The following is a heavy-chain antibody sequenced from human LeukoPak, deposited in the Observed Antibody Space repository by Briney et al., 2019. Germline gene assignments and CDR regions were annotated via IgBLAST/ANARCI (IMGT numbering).Heavy chain of an antibody. Sequence: ASVKVSCKASGYTFTGYYMHWVRQAPGQGLEWMGWINPNSGGTNYAQKFQGRVTMTRDTSISTAYMELSRLRSDDTAVYYCARSPHLVYRVPYYYYMDVWGKGTTVTVSS. CDR1: GYTFTGYY. D-gene: IGHD5/OR15-5a*01. CDR3: ARSPHLVYRVPYYYYMDV. V-gene: IGHV1-2*02. CDR2: INPNSGGT. J-gene: IGHJ6*03.